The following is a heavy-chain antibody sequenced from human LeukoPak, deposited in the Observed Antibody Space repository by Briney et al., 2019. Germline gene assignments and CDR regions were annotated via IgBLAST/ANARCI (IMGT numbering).Heavy chain of an antibody. CDR2: IREDGSEI. CDR1: GSTFSTYA. Sequence: QPGGPLRLSCAASGSTFSTYAMNWVRQAPGKGLEWVANIREDGSEIKYLDSVKGRFTISRDNAKGSLYLQMNRLRAEDMAVYFCARGFDDGSLYRHSDTWGPGTLVTVSS. D-gene: IGHD1-26*01. CDR3: ARGFDDGSLYRHSDT. J-gene: IGHJ5*02. V-gene: IGHV3-7*05.